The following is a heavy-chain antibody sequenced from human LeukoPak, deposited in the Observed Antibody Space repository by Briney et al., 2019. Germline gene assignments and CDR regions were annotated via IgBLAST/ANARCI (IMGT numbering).Heavy chain of an antibody. V-gene: IGHV4-59*01. CDR2: IYYSGST. CDR1: GGSISSYY. Sequence: SETLSLTCTVSGGSISSYYWSWIRQPPGKGLEWIGYIYYSGSTNYNPSLKSRVTISVDTSKNQFSLKLSSVTAADTAVYYCARSFWSGSWYYFDYWGQGTLVTVSS. D-gene: IGHD6-13*01. CDR3: ARSFWSGSWYYFDY. J-gene: IGHJ4*02.